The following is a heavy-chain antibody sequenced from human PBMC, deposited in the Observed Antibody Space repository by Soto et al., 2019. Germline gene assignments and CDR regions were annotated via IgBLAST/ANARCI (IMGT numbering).Heavy chain of an antibody. J-gene: IGHJ4*02. CDR2: ISSSSNSI. CDR3: AKSGSGWSQFDD. V-gene: IGHV3-23*01. CDR1: GFTFSSYS. Sequence: PGGSLRLSCAASGFTFSSYSMNWVRQAPGKGLEWVSGISSSSNSIYYTDSVKGRFTISRDNSKNTLYLQMNSLRAEDTAVYYCAKSGSGWSQFDDWGQGALVTVSS. D-gene: IGHD6-19*01.